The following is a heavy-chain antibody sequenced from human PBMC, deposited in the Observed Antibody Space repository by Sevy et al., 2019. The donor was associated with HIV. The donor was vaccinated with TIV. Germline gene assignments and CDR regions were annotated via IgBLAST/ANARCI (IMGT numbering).Heavy chain of an antibody. CDR1: GYTLTKLG. CDR2: FDPEDGET. V-gene: IGHV1-24*01. Sequence: ASVKVSCKVSGYTLTKLGMHWVRQAPGKGLEWMGSFDPEDGETIYAQKFQGRLTMTEDTSTDTAYMDLSSLRSEDTAVYFCATTKDYNESSGSPFDYWGQGTVVTVS. J-gene: IGHJ4*02. CDR3: ATTKDYNESSGSPFDY. D-gene: IGHD3-22*01.